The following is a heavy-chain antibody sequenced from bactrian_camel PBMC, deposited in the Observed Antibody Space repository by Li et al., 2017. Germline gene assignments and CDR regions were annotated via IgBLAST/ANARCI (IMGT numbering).Heavy chain of an antibody. CDR1: GFTFDSKF. Sequence: VQLVESGGGLVQPGGSVRVSCLASGFTFDSKFMSCVRQAPGKGLEWMSGIYSDGSNTYYADSVKGRFTISRDNAQNTVYLQMNSLKPEDTATYYCAADGVSGTRRSCSLTSADFRYWGQGTQVTVS. CDR2: IYSDGSNT. CDR3: AADGVSGTRRSCSLTSADFRY. J-gene: IGHJ6*01. D-gene: IGHD2*01. V-gene: IGHV3S6*01.